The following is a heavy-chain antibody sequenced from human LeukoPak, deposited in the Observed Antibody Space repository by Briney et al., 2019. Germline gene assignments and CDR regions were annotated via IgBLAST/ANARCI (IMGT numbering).Heavy chain of an antibody. J-gene: IGHJ4*02. CDR2: MKGTGET. CDR1: GLSFSSFG. Sequence: PGGSLTLSCAASGLSFSSFGMSWVRQAPARGLEWLSSMKGTGETIYADSVRGRCTLFRDGSRNTVYLQLNNLRVEDTAVYYCARASWVSTADAVRWGQGTVVTVSS. D-gene: IGHD3-16*01. V-gene: IGHV3-23*01. CDR3: ARASWVSTADAVR.